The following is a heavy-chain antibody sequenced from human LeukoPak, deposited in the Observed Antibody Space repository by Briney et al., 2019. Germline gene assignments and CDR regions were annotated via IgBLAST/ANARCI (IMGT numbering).Heavy chain of an antibody. CDR3: ARGGTALSYLDY. J-gene: IGHJ4*02. D-gene: IGHD5-18*01. CDR1: GGSISSGGYY. CDR2: IYYSGST. V-gene: IGHV4-31*01. Sequence: SQTLSLTCTVSGGSISSGGYYWSWIRQHPGKGLEWIGYIYYSGSTYYNPSLKSQVTIPVDTSKNQFSLKLSSVTAADTAVYYCARGGTALSYLDYWGQGTLVTVSS.